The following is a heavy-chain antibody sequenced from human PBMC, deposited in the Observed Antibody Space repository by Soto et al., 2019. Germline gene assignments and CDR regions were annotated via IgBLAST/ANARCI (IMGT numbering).Heavy chain of an antibody. J-gene: IGHJ4*02. CDR3: AGLPTTVTHYSKYYFDY. CDR2: IYYSGST. D-gene: IGHD4-17*01. Sequence: SETLSLTCTVSGDSISSYYWSWIRQPPGKGLEWIGYIYYSGSTNYNPSLKSRVTISVDTSKNQFSLKLSSVTAADTAVYYCAGLPTTVTHYSKYYFDYWGQGTLVTVSS. V-gene: IGHV4-59*01. CDR1: GDSISSYY.